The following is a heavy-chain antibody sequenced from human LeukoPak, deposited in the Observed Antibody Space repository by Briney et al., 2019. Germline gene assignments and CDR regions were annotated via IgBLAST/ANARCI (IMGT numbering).Heavy chain of an antibody. Sequence: GGSLRLSCAASGFTFSSYSMNWVRQAPGKGLEWVSYISSSSSTIYYADSVKGRFTISRDNAKNSLYLQMNSLRAEDTAVYYCARDLGILTLNAFDIWGQGTMVTVSS. CDR1: GFTFSSYS. D-gene: IGHD3-9*01. CDR3: ARDLGILTLNAFDI. J-gene: IGHJ3*02. V-gene: IGHV3-48*04. CDR2: ISSSSSTI.